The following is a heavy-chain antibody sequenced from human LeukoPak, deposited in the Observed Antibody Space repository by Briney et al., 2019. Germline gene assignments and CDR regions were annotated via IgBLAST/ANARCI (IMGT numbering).Heavy chain of an antibody. CDR2: IYYNGNT. CDR3: ARDGGYFDY. Sequence: SETLSLTCSVSDGSINSYYWNWIRRPPGKGLEWIGYIYYNGNTNYSPSLKSRVTMSVDTSKNLFSLKVSSVTAADTAVYYCARDGGYFDYWGQGTLVTVSS. CDR1: DGSINSYY. V-gene: IGHV4-59*12. J-gene: IGHJ4*02. D-gene: IGHD3-16*01.